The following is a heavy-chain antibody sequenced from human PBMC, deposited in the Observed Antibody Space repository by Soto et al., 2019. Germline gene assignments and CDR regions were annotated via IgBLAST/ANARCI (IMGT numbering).Heavy chain of an antibody. D-gene: IGHD2-15*01. CDR1: GFTFSSYA. V-gene: IGHV3-23*01. Sequence: TGGSLRLSCAASGFTFSSYAMSWVRQAPGKGLEWVSAISGSGGSTYYADSVKGRFTISRDNSKNTLYLQMDSLRAEDTAVYYCAKYLIGYCSGGSCWAYYLDYWGQGTLVTVSS. CDR3: AKYLIGYCSGGSCWAYYLDY. CDR2: ISGSGGST. J-gene: IGHJ4*02.